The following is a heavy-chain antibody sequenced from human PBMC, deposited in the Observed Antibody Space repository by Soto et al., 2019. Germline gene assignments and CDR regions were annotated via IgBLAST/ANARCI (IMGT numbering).Heavy chain of an antibody. CDR2: ILDDGSDK. CDR1: GFSFSSYG. D-gene: IGHD4-17*01. V-gene: IGHV3-33*01. Sequence: QVQLVESGGGVVPPGRSLRLSCAASGFSFSSYGMHWVRQAPGKGLEWVAVILDDGSDKDYTDAVKGRFTISRDNSKNTMYLEMNSLRAEDTAVYYCARDDDYGDNGLDYWGQGTLVTVSS. J-gene: IGHJ4*02. CDR3: ARDDDYGDNGLDY.